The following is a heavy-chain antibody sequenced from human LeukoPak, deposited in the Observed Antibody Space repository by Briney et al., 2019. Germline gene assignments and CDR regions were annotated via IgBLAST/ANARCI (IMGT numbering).Heavy chain of an antibody. CDR1: GFTFDDYA. D-gene: IGHD3-10*01. CDR2: ISWNSGSI. V-gene: IGHV3-9*01. Sequence: GGSLRLSCAASGFTFDDYAMHWVRQAPGKGLEWVSGISWNSGSIGYADSVKGRFTTSRDNSKNTLYLQMNSLRAEDTAVYYCARDLGFGYYFDYWGQGTLVTVSS. CDR3: ARDLGFGYYFDY. J-gene: IGHJ4*02.